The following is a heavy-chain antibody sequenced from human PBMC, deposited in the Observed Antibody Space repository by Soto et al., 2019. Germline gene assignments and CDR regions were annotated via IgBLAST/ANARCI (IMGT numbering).Heavy chain of an antibody. J-gene: IGHJ4*02. V-gene: IGHV4-39*01. CDR3: ARHQSHSSSYVAL. D-gene: IGHD6-13*01. Sequence: SETLSLTCTVSGGSISSSSYYWGWIRQPPGKGLEWIGSIYYSGSTYYNPSLKSRVTISVDTSKNQFSLKLSSVTAADTAVYYCARHQSHSSSYVALWGQGTLVTVSS. CDR1: GGSISSSSYY. CDR2: IYYSGST.